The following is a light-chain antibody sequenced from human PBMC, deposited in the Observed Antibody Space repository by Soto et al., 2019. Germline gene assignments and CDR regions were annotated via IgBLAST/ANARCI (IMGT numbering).Light chain of an antibody. CDR2: DAS. CDR3: QQRST. CDR1: QRVSSY. Sequence: EIVLTQYPATLSLSPGERATLSCRASQRVSSYLAWYQQKPGQAPRLLISDASNRATGIPARFSGSGSGTDFTLTISSLEPEDFAVYYCQQRSTFGGGTKVEIK. V-gene: IGKV3-11*01. J-gene: IGKJ4*01.